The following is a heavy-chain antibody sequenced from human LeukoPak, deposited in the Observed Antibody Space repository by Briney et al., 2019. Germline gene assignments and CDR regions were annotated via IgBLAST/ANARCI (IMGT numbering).Heavy chain of an antibody. CDR2: IYYSGST. Sequence: SETLSLTCTVSGGSISSSSYYWGWIRQPPGKGLEWIGSIYYSGSTYYNPSLKSRVTISVDTSKNQFSLKLSSVTAADTAVYYCARDWPKDYFDYWGQGTLVTVSS. CDR1: GGSISSSSYY. V-gene: IGHV4-39*07. J-gene: IGHJ4*02. CDR3: ARDWPKDYFDY.